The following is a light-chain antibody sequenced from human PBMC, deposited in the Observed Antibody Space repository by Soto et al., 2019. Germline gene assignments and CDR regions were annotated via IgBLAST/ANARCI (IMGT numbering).Light chain of an antibody. V-gene: IGKV3-20*01. CDR2: AAS. CDR1: QSIASTF. CDR3: QQYDKSLYT. J-gene: IGKJ2*01. Sequence: ENVLTQSPGTLSLSPGERATLSCRASQSIASTFLAWYQQKPGQAPRLLIYAASSRATGIPDRFSGSGSGTDFTLTISRLEPEDFAVYYCQQYDKSLYTFGQGTKLEI.